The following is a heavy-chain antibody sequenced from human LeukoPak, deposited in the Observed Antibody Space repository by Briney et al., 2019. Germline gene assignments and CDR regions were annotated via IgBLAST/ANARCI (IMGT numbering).Heavy chain of an antibody. CDR3: ARHISDYGGSPHRAFDI. D-gene: IGHD4-23*01. CDR1: GGSISSFY. V-gene: IGHV4-59*08. Sequence: PSETLSLTCTVSGGSISSFYWSWVRQPPGKGLEWIGYIYHSGSAKYNPAPKSRVTISVETSKIQFSLKLSAVTAADTAVYFCARHISDYGGSPHRAFDIWGQGTMVTVSS. CDR2: IYHSGSA. J-gene: IGHJ3*02.